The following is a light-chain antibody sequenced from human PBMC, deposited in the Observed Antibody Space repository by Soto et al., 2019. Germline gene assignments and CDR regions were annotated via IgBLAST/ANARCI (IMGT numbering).Light chain of an antibody. V-gene: IGLV1-40*01. CDR2: GNN. J-gene: IGLJ2*01. Sequence: SVLTQPPSVSGAPGQRVTISCTGSRSNIGGGYDVQWYRQVPGTAPKLLIYGNNNRPSGVPDRISASKSGTAASLAIAGLQAEDEADYYCQSYDSTSVVFGGGTKLTVL. CDR1: RSNIGGGYD. CDR3: QSYDSTSVV.